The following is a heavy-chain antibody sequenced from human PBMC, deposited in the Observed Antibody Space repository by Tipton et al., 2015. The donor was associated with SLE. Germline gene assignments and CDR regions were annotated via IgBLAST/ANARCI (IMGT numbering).Heavy chain of an antibody. D-gene: IGHD1-14*01. Sequence: GSLRLSCAASGFSFSSYAMSWVRQAPGKGLEWVSAISGSGGSTYYAESVKGRFTISRDNSKNTLYLQMNSLRADDTAVYYCAKVRRGDGYNLYGMDVWGQGTAVTISS. CDR1: GFSFSSYA. CDR2: ISGSGGST. J-gene: IGHJ6*02. V-gene: IGHV3-23*01. CDR3: AKVRRGDGYNLYGMDV.